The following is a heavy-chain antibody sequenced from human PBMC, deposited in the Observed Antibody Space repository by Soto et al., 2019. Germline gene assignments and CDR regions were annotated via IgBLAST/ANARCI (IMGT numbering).Heavy chain of an antibody. CDR3: AHFVRTFDV. J-gene: IGHJ3*01. CDR1: GFSLSTYGVG. Sequence: QITLKESGPTLVKPTQTLTLTCTFSGFSLSTYGVGVGWIRQPPGKALEWLAIIYWDHEHYFSPSLKDRLTISNDTSTNQVVLTMTSMDPVDTATYFCAHFVRTFDVWGHGTVVTVSS. CDR2: IYWDHEH. D-gene: IGHD3-10*02. V-gene: IGHV2-5*02.